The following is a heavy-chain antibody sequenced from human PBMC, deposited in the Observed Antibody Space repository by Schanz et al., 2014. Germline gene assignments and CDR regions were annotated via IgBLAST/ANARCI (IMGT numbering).Heavy chain of an antibody. CDR1: GFTFRGHA. CDR2: TSTDGTKT. J-gene: IGHJ3*01. Sequence: QVQLVESGGGVVQPGTSLRLSCAASGFTFRGHAMHWVRQAPGQGLEKVAVTSTDGTKTYYXASVRGRXXISRDNSKNTVYLQMNSLRSEDTAVYYCTRDRGALINHNDALXLWGQGTMXXVSS. V-gene: IGHV3-30*04. CDR3: TRDRGALINHNDALXL. D-gene: IGHD3-16*01.